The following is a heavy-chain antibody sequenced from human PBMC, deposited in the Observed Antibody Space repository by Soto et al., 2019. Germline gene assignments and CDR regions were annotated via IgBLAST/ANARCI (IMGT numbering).Heavy chain of an antibody. CDR3: ARDPGYYYDSSGYFPH. CDR2: ISYDGSNK. D-gene: IGHD3-22*01. J-gene: IGHJ1*01. V-gene: IGHV3-30-3*01. Sequence: PGGSLRLSCAASGFTFSSYAMHWVRQAPGKGLEWVAVISYDGSNKYYADSVKGRFTISRDNSKNTLYLQMNSLRAEDTAVYYCARDPGYYYDSSGYFPHWGQGTLVTVS. CDR1: GFTFSSYA.